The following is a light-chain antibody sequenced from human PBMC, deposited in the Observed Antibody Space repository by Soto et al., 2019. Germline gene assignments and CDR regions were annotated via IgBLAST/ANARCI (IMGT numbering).Light chain of an antibody. CDR2: QVT. CDR3: SSYTDSSNYV. Sequence: QSVLTQPASVSGSPGQSITISCTGTSSDLAIYNYVSWYQQQPGKAPKLMIYQVTNRPSGVSNRFSGSRSGNTASLTISGLQAEDEDDYYCSSYTDSSNYVFGTGTKLTGL. CDR1: SSDLAIYNY. V-gene: IGLV2-14*01. J-gene: IGLJ1*01.